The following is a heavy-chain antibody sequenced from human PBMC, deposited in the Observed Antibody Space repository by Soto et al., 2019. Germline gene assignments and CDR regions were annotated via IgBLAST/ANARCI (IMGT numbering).Heavy chain of an antibody. D-gene: IGHD3-9*01. J-gene: IGHJ4*02. CDR2: ISGSGGST. CDR3: ARFYPNSALTGYPLDY. CDR1: GFTFSNYA. Sequence: PGGSLRLSCAASGFTFSNYAMSWVRLAPGKGLEWVSAISGSGGSTYYADSVKGRFTISRDNSKNTLYLQMSSLRAEDTAVYYCARFYPNSALTGYPLDYWGQGTLVTVSS. V-gene: IGHV3-23*01.